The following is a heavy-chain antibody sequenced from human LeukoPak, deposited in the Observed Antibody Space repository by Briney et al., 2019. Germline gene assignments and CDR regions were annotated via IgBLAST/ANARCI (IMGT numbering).Heavy chain of an antibody. Sequence: GASVKVSCKASGYTFTSYDINWVRQATGQGLEWMGRINPNIGITDYAQKFQGRVSMTRDTSISTAYLELRWLRSDDTAMYYCATTPDYYDTTGDYWGQGTLVTVSS. CDR1: GYTFTSYD. D-gene: IGHD3-22*01. CDR3: ATTPDYYDTTGDY. J-gene: IGHJ4*02. V-gene: IGHV1-2*06. CDR2: INPNIGIT.